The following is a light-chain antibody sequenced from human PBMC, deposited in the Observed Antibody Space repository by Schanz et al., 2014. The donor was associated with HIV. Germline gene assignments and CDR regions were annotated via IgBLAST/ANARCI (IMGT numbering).Light chain of an antibody. Sequence: DIQMTQSPSSLSASVGDRVTITCRASQGITNSLAWYQQKPGKSPRLLIYGASTLHSGVPSRFSGTGSGTHFTLTIGSLQPEDVATYYCQQYNSYSPWTFGQGTKVEIK. J-gene: IGKJ1*01. V-gene: IGKV1-27*01. CDR3: QQYNSYSPWT. CDR2: GAS. CDR1: QGITNS.